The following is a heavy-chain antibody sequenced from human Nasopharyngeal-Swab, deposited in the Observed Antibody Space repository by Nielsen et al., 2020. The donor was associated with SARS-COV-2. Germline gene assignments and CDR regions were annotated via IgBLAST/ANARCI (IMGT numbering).Heavy chain of an antibody. J-gene: IGHJ6*02. Sequence: ACQAPGKGLEWVSATSGSGGSTYYADSVKGRFTISRDTSKNTLYLQMNSLRAEDTAVYYCAKDGLEDYDSSGSYYYGMDVWGQGTTVTVSS. CDR3: AKDGLEDYDSSGSYYYGMDV. CDR2: TSGSGGST. D-gene: IGHD3-22*01. V-gene: IGHV3-23*01.